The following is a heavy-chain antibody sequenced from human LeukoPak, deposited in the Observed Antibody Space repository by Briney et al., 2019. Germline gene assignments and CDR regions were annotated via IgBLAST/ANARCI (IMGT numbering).Heavy chain of an antibody. CDR3: ARDTDYYDSSGYFDY. J-gene: IGHJ4*02. D-gene: IGHD3-22*01. CDR1: GFTFSSYS. Sequence: GGSLRLSCAASGFTFSSYSMNWVRQAPGKGLEWVSSISSSSSYIYYADSVKGRFTISRGNAKNSLYLQMNSLRAEDTAVYYCARDTDYYDSSGYFDYWGQGTLVTVSS. V-gene: IGHV3-21*01. CDR2: ISSSSSYI.